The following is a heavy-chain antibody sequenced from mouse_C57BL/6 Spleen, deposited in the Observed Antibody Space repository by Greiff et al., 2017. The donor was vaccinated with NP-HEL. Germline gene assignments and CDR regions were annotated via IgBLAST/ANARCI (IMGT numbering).Heavy chain of an antibody. V-gene: IGHV7-3*01. J-gene: IGHJ3*01. CDR1: GFTFTDYY. CDR2: IRNKANGYTT. Sequence: EVKLMESGGGLVQPGGSLSLSCAASGFTFTDYYMSWVRQPPGKALEWLGFIRNKANGYTTEYSASVKGRFTISRDNSQSILYLQMNALRAEDSATYYCASLGYYEFAYWGQGTLVTVSA. D-gene: IGHD2-3*01. CDR3: ASLGYYEFAY.